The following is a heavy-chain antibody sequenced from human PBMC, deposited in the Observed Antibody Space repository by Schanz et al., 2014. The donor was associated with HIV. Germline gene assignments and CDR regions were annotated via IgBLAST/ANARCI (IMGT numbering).Heavy chain of an antibody. CDR3: AKDRNYYESKYRGKGNYYYYYGMDV. Sequence: QVQLVESGGGVVQPGRSLRLSCAASGFTFDSYGMHWVRQAPGKGLEWVAVISYDGTKKHYADSVKGRFTISRDNSKNSLYLVIKSLRAEDAAVYYCAKDRNYYESKYRGKGNYYYYYGMDVWGQGTTVTVSS. CDR1: GFTFDSYG. J-gene: IGHJ6*02. D-gene: IGHD3-22*01. V-gene: IGHV3-30*18. CDR2: ISYDGTKK.